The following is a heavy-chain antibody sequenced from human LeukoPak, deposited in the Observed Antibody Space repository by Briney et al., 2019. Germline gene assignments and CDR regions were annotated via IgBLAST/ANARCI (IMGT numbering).Heavy chain of an antibody. CDR3: ARDVPMDV. Sequence: GGSLRLSCVASGFSFIYSMNWARQAPGKGLEWVAYISSSGTRGYYADSVKGRFTISRDDAKNSLYLQMSSLRVGDTALYYCARDVPMDVWGQGTTVTVSS. V-gene: IGHV3-48*01. J-gene: IGHJ6*02. CDR2: ISSSGTRG. CDR1: GFSFIYS.